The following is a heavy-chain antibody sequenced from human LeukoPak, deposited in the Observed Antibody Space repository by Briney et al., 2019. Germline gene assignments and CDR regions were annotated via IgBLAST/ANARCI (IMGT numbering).Heavy chain of an antibody. D-gene: IGHD5-18*01. CDR3: ARGYSYGPPFDP. CDR1: GYTVTGYD. Sequence: GASVKVSCKASGYTVTGYDMHWVRQAPGQGLEWMGWINPNSGGTNYAQKFQGRVTMTRDTSISTAYMELSRLRSDDTAVYYCARGYSYGPPFDPWGQGTLVTVSS. CDR2: INPNSGGT. J-gene: IGHJ5*02. V-gene: IGHV1-2*02.